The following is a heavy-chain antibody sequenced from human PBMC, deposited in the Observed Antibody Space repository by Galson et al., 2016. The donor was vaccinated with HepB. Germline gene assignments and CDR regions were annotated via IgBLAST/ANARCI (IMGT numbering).Heavy chain of an antibody. D-gene: IGHD7-27*01. CDR3: AREDTGGFDP. CDR2: IKQDGSRE. CDR1: GFPFSSYS. V-gene: IGHV3-7*01. J-gene: IGHJ5*02. Sequence: SLRLSCAASGFPFSSYSMHWVRQAPGRRLEWVANIKQDGSREEYVDSVKGRFTTSRDNAKNSLYLQMNSLRVEDTAVYYCAREDTGGFDPWGQGTLVTVSS.